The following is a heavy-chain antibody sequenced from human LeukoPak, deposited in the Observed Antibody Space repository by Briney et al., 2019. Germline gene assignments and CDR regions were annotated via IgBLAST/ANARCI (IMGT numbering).Heavy chain of an antibody. V-gene: IGHV3-53*05. Sequence: GGSLRLSCAASGFTVSSNYMSWVRQAPGKGLEWVSVIYSGVSTYYADSVKGRFTISRDNYKTTLYLQMNSLRAEETVVYYCATLRGAWDRNWFDPWGQGTLVAVSS. CDR3: ATLRGAWDRNWFDP. CDR1: GFTVSSNY. J-gene: IGHJ5*02. D-gene: IGHD1-26*01. CDR2: IYSGVST.